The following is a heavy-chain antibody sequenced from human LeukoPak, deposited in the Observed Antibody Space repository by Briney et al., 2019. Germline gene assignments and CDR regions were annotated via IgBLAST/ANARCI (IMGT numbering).Heavy chain of an antibody. CDR2: IRYDGSNK. Sequence: GGSLRLSCAASGFTFSSYGMHWVRQAPGKGLEWVAFIRYDGSNKYYADSVKGRFTISRDNSKNTLYLQMNSLRAEDTAVYYCATRYYYDSSGYSGAFDSWGQGTMVTVSS. J-gene: IGHJ3*02. CDR3: ATRYYYDSSGYSGAFDS. CDR1: GFTFSSYG. V-gene: IGHV3-30*02. D-gene: IGHD3-22*01.